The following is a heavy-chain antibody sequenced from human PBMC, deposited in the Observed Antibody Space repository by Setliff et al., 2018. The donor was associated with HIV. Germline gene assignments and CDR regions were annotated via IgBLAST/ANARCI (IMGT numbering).Heavy chain of an antibody. Sequence: ASVKVSCKASGYTFTSYYMHWVRQAPGQGLEWMGIINPSGGSISYAQKFQGRVTMTSDTSTSTVYMELSSLRSEDTAVYYCARDGHYNLWSGYGYYYYMDVWGKGTTVTVSS. CDR1: GYTFTSYY. CDR3: ARDGHYNLWSGYGYYYYMDV. CDR2: INPSGGSI. J-gene: IGHJ6*03. D-gene: IGHD3-3*01. V-gene: IGHV1-46*01.